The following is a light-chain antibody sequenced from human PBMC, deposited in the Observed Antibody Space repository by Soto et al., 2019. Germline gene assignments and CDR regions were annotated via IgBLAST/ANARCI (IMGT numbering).Light chain of an antibody. CDR2: LNSDGSH. CDR1: SGHSSYA. J-gene: IGLJ2*01. Sequence: QPVLTQSPSASASLGASVKLTCTLSSGHSSYAIAWHHQQPEQGPRYLMKLNSDGSHSKGDGIPDRFSGSSSGAERYLTISSVQSEDEADYYCQTWGTGIEVFGGGTKLTVL. V-gene: IGLV4-69*01. CDR3: QTWGTGIEV.